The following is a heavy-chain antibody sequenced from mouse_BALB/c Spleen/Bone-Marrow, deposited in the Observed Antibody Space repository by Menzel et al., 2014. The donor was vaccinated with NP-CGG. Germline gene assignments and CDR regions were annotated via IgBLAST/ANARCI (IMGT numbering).Heavy chain of an antibody. CDR3: ARDGNYRYAMDY. J-gene: IGHJ4*01. D-gene: IGHD2-1*01. Sequence: QVQLKESGDELVKPGASVKLSCMASGFTFTSYWIHWVKQRPGQGPEWIGEINPSNGRTNYNEKFKRKATLTEDKSSSTAYMQLSSLTSEDSAVYYCARDGNYRYAMDYWGQGASGTVSS. CDR2: INPSNGRT. CDR1: GFTFTSYW. V-gene: IGHV1S81*02.